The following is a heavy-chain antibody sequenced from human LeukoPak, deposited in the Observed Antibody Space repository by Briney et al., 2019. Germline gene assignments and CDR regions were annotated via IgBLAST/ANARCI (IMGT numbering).Heavy chain of an antibody. CDR1: GGSISSGDYY. D-gene: IGHD3-22*01. J-gene: IGHJ4*02. CDR2: IYYSGST. CDR3: ATSRSYYYDSSGYPLDY. V-gene: IGHV4-30-4*01. Sequence: SETLSLTCTVSGGSISSGDYYWSWIRQPPGTGLEWIGYIYYSGSTYYNPSLKSRVTISVDTSKNQFSLKLSSVTAADTAVYYCATSRSYYYDSSGYPLDYWGQGTLVTVSS.